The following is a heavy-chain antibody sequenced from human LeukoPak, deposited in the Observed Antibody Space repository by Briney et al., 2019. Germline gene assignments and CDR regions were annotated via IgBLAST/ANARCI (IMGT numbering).Heavy chain of an antibody. D-gene: IGHD3-10*01. V-gene: IGHV1-69*13. CDR1: GGTFSSYA. CDR3: ARGREVRYYYYYGMDV. J-gene: IGHJ6*02. CDR2: IIPSFGTV. Sequence: SVKVSCKASGGTFSSYAISWVRQAPGQGLEWMGGIIPSFGTVNYAQKVQGRVTITADESTSTAYMELSSLRSEGTAVYYCARGREVRYYYYYGMDVWGQGTTVTVSS.